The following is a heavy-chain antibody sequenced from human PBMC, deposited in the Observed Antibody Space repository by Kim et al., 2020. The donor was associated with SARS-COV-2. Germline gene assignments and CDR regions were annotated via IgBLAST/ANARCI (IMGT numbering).Heavy chain of an antibody. CDR3: ANFES. Sequence: GSNKYYADSVKRRFTISRDNSKNMLFLQMNSLRAEDTAVYYCANFESWGQGTLVTVSS. J-gene: IGHJ4*02. V-gene: IGHV3-33*06. CDR2: GSNK.